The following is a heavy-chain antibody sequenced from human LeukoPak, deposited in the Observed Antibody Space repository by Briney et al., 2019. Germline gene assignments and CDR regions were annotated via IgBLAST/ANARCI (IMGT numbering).Heavy chain of an antibody. D-gene: IGHD3-22*01. J-gene: IGHJ3*02. Sequence: GGSLRLSCAASGFTFSSSAMSWVRQAPGKGLEWVAVITYDGSTKYYADSVKGRFTISRDNSKNTLYLQMNSLRAEDTAVYYCARANDSSGPDAFDIWGQGTMVTVSS. CDR2: ITYDGSTK. V-gene: IGHV3-30-3*01. CDR1: GFTFSSSA. CDR3: ARANDSSGPDAFDI.